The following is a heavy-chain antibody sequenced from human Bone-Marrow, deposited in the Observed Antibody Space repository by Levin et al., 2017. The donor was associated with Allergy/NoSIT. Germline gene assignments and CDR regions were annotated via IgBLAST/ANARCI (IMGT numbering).Heavy chain of an antibody. D-gene: IGHD1-20*01. CDR1: GFTFSSYA. V-gene: IGHV3-23*01. CDR3: AKEGGNGNAVIDY. J-gene: IGHJ4*02. CDR2: ISGSGGST. Sequence: GESLKISCAASGFTFSSYAMSWVRQAPGKGLEWVSAISGSGGSTYYADSVKGRFTISRDNSKNTLYLQMNSLRAEDTAVYYCAKEGGNGNAVIDYWGQGTLVTVSS.